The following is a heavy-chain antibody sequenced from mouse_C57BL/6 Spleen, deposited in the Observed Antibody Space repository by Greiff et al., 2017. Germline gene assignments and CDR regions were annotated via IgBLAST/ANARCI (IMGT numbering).Heavy chain of an antibody. CDR3: ARHRRYYGSSYWYFDV. Sequence: EVQRVESGGDLVKPGGSLKLSCAASGFTFSSYGMFWVRQTPDKRLEWVATISSGGSYTYYPDSVKGRFTISRDNAKNTLYLQMSSLKSEDTAMYYCARHRRYYGSSYWYFDVWGTGTTVTVSS. CDR2: ISSGGSYT. CDR1: GFTFSSYG. D-gene: IGHD1-1*01. J-gene: IGHJ1*03. V-gene: IGHV5-6*01.